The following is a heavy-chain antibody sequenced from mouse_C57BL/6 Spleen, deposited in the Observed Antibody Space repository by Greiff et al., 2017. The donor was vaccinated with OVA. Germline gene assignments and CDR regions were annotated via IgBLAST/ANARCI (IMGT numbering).Heavy chain of an antibody. CDR2: INPSTGGT. CDR3: ARDYSNYVWFAY. Sequence: EVQLQQSGPELVKPGASVKISCKASGYSFTGYYMNWVKQSPEKSLEWIGEINPSTGGTTYNQKFKAKATLTVDKSSSTAYMQLKSLTSEDSAVYYCARDYSNYVWFAYWGQGTLVTVSA. D-gene: IGHD2-5*01. CDR1: GYSFTGYY. J-gene: IGHJ3*01. V-gene: IGHV1-42*01.